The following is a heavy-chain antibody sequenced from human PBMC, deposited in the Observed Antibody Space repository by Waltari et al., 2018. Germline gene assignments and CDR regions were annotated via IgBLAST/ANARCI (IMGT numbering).Heavy chain of an antibody. CDR1: GFSFSSYF. Sequence: EVQLVESGGGLVKPGGSLRLSCAASGFSFSSYFMHWVRQAPGKGLEGVSSNRRSWDSLYYGDSVKGRVTSSRDNAKNSVSLYMNSLRAEDTAVYYCARANGVIVGATGDFDYWGQGTLVTVSS. CDR2: NRRSWDSL. V-gene: IGHV3-21*01. D-gene: IGHD1-26*01. CDR3: ARANGVIVGATGDFDY. J-gene: IGHJ4*02.